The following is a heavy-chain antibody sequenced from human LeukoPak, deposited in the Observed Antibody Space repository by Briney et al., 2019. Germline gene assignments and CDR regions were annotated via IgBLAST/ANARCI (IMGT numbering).Heavy chain of an antibody. V-gene: IGHV3-48*03. CDR2: ISSSGSTI. J-gene: IGHJ5*01. CDR1: GFTFSSYE. Sequence: GGSLRLSCAASGFTFSSYEMHWVRQAPGKGLEWVSYISSSGSTIYYADSVKGRFTISRDNAKNSLYLQMNSLTADDTAVYYCARLTGPQWLLLPFWFDSWGQGTLVTVSS. CDR3: ARLTGPQWLLLPFWFDS. D-gene: IGHD3-22*01.